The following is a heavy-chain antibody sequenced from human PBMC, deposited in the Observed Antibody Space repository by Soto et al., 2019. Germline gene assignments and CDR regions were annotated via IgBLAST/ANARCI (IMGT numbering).Heavy chain of an antibody. V-gene: IGHV4-31*03. Sequence: NPSETLSLTCTVSGGSISSGGYYWSWIRQHPGKGLEWIGYIDDSGSTYYNPSLKSRVTMSVDTSKNQFSLKLSSVSAADTAVYYCARAVGYCADGVCSASYYYVMDVWGQGTTVTVSS. CDR2: IDDSGST. J-gene: IGHJ6*02. CDR3: ARAVGYCADGVCSASYYYVMDV. CDR1: GGSISSGGYY. D-gene: IGHD2-8*01.